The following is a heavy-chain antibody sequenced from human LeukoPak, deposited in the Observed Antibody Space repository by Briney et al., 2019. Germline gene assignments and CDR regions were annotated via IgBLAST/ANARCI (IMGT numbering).Heavy chain of an antibody. Sequence: SETLSLTCTVSGGSISSYYWSWIRQPPGKGLEWIGYIYDSGSTNYNPSLKSRVTISVDTSKNQCSLKLSSVTAADTAVYYCARVGTTVVDYWGQGTLVTVSS. CDR2: IYDSGST. V-gene: IGHV4-59*01. D-gene: IGHD4-23*01. CDR3: ARVGTTVVDY. J-gene: IGHJ4*02. CDR1: GGSISSYY.